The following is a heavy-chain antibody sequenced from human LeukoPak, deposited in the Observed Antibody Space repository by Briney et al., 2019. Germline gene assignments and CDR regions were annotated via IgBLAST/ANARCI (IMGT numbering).Heavy chain of an antibody. J-gene: IGHJ6*02. D-gene: IGHD6-6*01. V-gene: IGHV3-21*01. CDR3: ARVEQLGTLMDV. CDR2: ISSSSSSYI. CDR1: GFTFSSYS. Sequence: GGSLRLSCAASGFTFSSYSMNWVRQAPGKGLEWVSSISSSSSSYIYYADSVKGRFTISRDNAKNSLYLQMNSLRAEDTAVYYCARVEQLGTLMDVWGQGTTVTVSS.